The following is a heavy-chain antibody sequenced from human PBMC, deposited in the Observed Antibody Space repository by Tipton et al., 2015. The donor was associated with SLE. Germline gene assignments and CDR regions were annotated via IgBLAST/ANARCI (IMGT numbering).Heavy chain of an antibody. J-gene: IGHJ5*02. CDR3: AKSVWEGYCTTSCHPNWFDP. CDR1: GFTFSSYW. CDR2: IKQDGSEK. Sequence: SLRLSCAASGFTFSSYWMGWVRQAPGKGLEWVANIKQDGSEKYYVDSVKGRFTISRDNAKNSLFLQMNSLGAEDTAVYYCAKSVWEGYCTTSCHPNWFDPWGQGTLVTVSS. V-gene: IGHV3-7*01. D-gene: IGHD2-8*01.